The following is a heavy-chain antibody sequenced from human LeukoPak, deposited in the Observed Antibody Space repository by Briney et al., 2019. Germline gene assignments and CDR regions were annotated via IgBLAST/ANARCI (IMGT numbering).Heavy chain of an antibody. J-gene: IGHJ3*02. D-gene: IGHD3-3*01. CDR2: IKQDGSEK. CDR1: GFTFSSYW. Sequence: PGGSLRLSCAASGFTFSSYWMSWVRQAPGKGLEWVANIKQDGSEKYYVDSVKGRFTISRDNAKNSLYLQMNSLRAEDTAVYYCARGTYRYDFWSGYYPDAFDIWGQGTMVTVSS. V-gene: IGHV3-7*01. CDR3: ARGTYRYDFWSGYYPDAFDI.